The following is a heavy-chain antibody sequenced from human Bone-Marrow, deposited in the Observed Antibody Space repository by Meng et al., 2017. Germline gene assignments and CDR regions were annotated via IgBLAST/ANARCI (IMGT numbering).Heavy chain of an antibody. D-gene: IGHD6-19*01. CDR1: GVSISSYY. CDR2: IYTSGST. V-gene: IGHV4-4*07. CDR3: ARAGGVAVAGIFLGFDP. J-gene: IGHJ5*02. Sequence: QEPGPGVVQPSEHLSLTWTVLGVSISSYYWSWIRQPAGKGLEWIGRIYTSGSTNYTPSLKSRVTMSVDTSKNQFSLKLSSVTAADTAVYYCARAGGVAVAGIFLGFDPWGQGTLVTVSS.